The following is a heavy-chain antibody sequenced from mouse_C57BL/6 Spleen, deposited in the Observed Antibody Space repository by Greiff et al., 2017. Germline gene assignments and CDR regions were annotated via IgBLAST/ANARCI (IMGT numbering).Heavy chain of an antibody. V-gene: IGHV5-9-1*02. CDR2: ISSGGDYI. Sequence: EVMLVEPGEGLVKPGGSLKLSCAASGFTFSSYAMSWVRQTPEKRLEWVAYISSGGDYIYYADTVKGRFTISRDNARNTQYLQMSILKSEDTAMYYFTRDQLERMGFAYWGQGALVTVSA. J-gene: IGHJ3*01. D-gene: IGHD4-1*02. CDR1: GFTFSSYA. CDR3: TRDQLERMGFAY.